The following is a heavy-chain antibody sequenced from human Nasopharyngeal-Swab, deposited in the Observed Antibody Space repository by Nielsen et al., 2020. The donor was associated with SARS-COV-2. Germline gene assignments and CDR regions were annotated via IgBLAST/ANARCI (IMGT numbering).Heavy chain of an antibody. CDR1: GGSISSSTYY. J-gene: IGHJ4*02. CDR2: IYYGGST. V-gene: IGHV4-39*01. D-gene: IGHD6-13*01. CDR3: ATLSSSWYEYYFDY. Sequence: SETLSLTCTVSGGSISSSTYYWAWIRQPPEKGLEWIGSIYYGGSTYYNPSLKSRVTISVDMSKNQFSLKLSSVTAADTAVYYCATLSSSWYEYYFDYWGQGTLVTVSS.